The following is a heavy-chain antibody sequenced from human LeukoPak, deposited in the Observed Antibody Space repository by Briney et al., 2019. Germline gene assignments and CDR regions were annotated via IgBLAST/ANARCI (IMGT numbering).Heavy chain of an antibody. CDR1: EFTFSSFW. J-gene: IGHJ4*02. Sequence: GGSLRLSCVASEFTFSSFWIHWVRQAPGKGLVWVSSINREGSRTYYADSVKGRFTISRDNAKNTLYLQMNSLRVEDTAVYYCARDEGSIQPEQRGFDYWGQGTLVTVSS. CDR3: ARDEGSIQPEQRGFDY. D-gene: IGHD1-1*01. V-gene: IGHV3-74*01. CDR2: INREGSRT.